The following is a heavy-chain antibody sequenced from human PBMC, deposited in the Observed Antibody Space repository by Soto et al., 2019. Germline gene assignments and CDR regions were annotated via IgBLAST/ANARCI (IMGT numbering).Heavy chain of an antibody. V-gene: IGHV3-30-3*01. CDR1: GFTFSSYA. Sequence: QVQLVESGGGVVQPGRSLRLSCAASGFTFSSYAMHWVRQAPGKGLEWVAVISYDGSNKYYADSVKGRFTISRDNSKNKLYLQMNRLRAEDTAVYYCARDHLPVAGIKGGCWFDPWGQGTLVTVSS. CDR3: ARDHLPVAGIKGGCWFDP. D-gene: IGHD6-19*01. J-gene: IGHJ5*02. CDR2: ISYDGSNK.